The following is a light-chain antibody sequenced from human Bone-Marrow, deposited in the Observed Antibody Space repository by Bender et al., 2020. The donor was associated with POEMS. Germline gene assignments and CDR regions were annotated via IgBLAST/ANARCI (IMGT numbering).Light chain of an antibody. CDR2: EVT. CDR1: SDDIGSYNL. V-gene: IGLV2-23*02. Sequence: QSALTQPASVSGSPGQSITISCTGTSDDIGSYNLVSWYQQHPGKAPKLIIFEVTKRPSGISDRFSASKSGNTASLTISGLQAEDEGDYYCCSYAGSTTWVFGGGTKVTAL. J-gene: IGLJ3*02. CDR3: CSYAGSTTWV.